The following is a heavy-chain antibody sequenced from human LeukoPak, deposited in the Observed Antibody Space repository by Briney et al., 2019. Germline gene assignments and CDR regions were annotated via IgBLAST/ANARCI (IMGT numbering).Heavy chain of an antibody. V-gene: IGHV4-39*07. CDR1: GGSIISSTYH. CDR2: IHYSGNT. CDR3: ARDTGSSSTDF. D-gene: IGHD6-6*01. J-gene: IGHJ4*02. Sequence: SETLSLTCTVSGGSIISSTYHWGWIRQPPGQGLEWIGTIHYSGNTYYNPSLKSRISMSVDTSKNQASLTVTSVTAADTAVYYCARDTGSSSTDFWGQGLLVTVSS.